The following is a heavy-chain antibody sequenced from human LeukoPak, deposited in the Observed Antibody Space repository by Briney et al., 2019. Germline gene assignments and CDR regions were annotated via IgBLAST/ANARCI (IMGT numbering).Heavy chain of an antibody. Sequence: ASVKVSCKASGYTFTSYGISWVRQAPGQGLEWMGWISAYNGNTNYAQKFQGWVTMTRDTSISTAYMELGRLRSDDTAVYYCARARIAVAADAFDIWGQGTMVTVSS. CDR2: ISAYNGNT. D-gene: IGHD6-19*01. CDR3: ARARIAVAADAFDI. V-gene: IGHV1-18*01. CDR1: GYTFTSYG. J-gene: IGHJ3*02.